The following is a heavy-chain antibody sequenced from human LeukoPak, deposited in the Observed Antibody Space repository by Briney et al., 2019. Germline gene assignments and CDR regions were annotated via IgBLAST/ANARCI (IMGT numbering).Heavy chain of an antibody. CDR1: GYSIGSGYY. CDR2: IYHTGST. V-gene: IGHV4-38-2*01. J-gene: IGHJ4*02. Sequence: ASETLSLTCAVSGYSIGSGYYWGWIRQPPGKGLEWIGSIYHTGSTYYNPSLQSRVTISLDSPKNQFSLKLTSVTAADTAVYYCASGGTAVVMALTYYFDTWGQGTPVTVSS. CDR3: ASGGTAVVMALTYYFDT. D-gene: IGHD3-22*01.